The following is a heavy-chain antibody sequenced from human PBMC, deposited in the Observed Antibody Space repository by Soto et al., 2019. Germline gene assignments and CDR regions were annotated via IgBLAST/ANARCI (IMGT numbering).Heavy chain of an antibody. V-gene: IGHV1-69*13. CDR2: IIPIFGTA. CDR1: GGTFSSYA. CDR3: ARGGQQLVLNWFDP. D-gene: IGHD6-13*01. Sequence: SVKVSCKASGGTFSSYAISWVRQAPGQGLEWMGGIIPIFGTANYAQKFQGRVTITADESTSTAYMELSSLRSEDTAVYYCARGGQQLVLNWFDPWGQGTLVTVSS. J-gene: IGHJ5*02.